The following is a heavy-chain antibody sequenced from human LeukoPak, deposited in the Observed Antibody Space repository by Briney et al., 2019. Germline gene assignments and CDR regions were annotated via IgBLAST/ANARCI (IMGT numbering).Heavy chain of an antibody. D-gene: IGHD2-2*01. Sequence: PSQTLSLTCTVSGGSLSSGGSYWSWPRQHPGKGLEWIGYISYSGSTYYNPSLKSRVTISVDTSKNQFSLKLSSVTAADTAVYYCARVSCSSTSCKRYYYYGMDVWGKGTTVTVSS. CDR2: ISYSGST. CDR3: ARVSCSSTSCKRYYYYGMDV. V-gene: IGHV4-31*03. J-gene: IGHJ6*04. CDR1: GGSLSSGGSY.